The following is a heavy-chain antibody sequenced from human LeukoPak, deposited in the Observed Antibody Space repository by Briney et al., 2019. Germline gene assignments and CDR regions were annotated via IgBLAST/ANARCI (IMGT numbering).Heavy chain of an antibody. CDR1: GFTFSNAW. J-gene: IGHJ4*02. CDR3: AKTRGIAAAGTPYY. V-gene: IGHV3-23*01. Sequence: GGSLRLSCAASGFTFSNAWMSWARQAPGKGLEWVSAISGSGGSTYYADSVKGRFTISRDNSKNTLYLQMNSLRAEDTAVYYCAKTRGIAAAGTPYYWGQGTLVTVSS. CDR2: ISGSGGST. D-gene: IGHD6-13*01.